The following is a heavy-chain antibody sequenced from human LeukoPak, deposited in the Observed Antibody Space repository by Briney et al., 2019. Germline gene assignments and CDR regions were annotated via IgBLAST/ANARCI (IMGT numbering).Heavy chain of an antibody. Sequence: PSETLSLTCAVSGYSINSGHYWGWIRQPPGKGLEWIGSIHHRGSTYYNPSLKSRVTISVDTSKHQFSLKLSSVTAADTAVYYCARGEDCGVDCYSGYYYYHMDVWGKGTTVTVSS. CDR1: GYSINSGHY. D-gene: IGHD2-21*01. V-gene: IGHV4-38-2*01. J-gene: IGHJ6*03. CDR2: IHHRGST. CDR3: ARGEDCGVDCYSGYYYYHMDV.